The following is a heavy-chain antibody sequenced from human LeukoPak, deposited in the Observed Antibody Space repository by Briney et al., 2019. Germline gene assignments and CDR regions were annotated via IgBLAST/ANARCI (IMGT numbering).Heavy chain of an antibody. V-gene: IGHV3-23*01. CDR3: AKGVLDIVATGPAFDI. CDR2: ISGSGGST. D-gene: IGHD5-12*01. CDR1: GFTFSSYA. Sequence: GGSLRLSCAASGFTFSSYAMCWVRQAPGGGLEWVSAISGSGGSTYYADSVKGRFTISRDNSKNTLYLQMNSLRAEDTAVYYCAKGVLDIVATGPAFDIWGQGTMVTVSS. J-gene: IGHJ3*02.